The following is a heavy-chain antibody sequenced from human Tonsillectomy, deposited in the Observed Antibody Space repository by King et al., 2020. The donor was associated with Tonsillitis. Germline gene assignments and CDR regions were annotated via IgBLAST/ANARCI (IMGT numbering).Heavy chain of an antibody. V-gene: IGHV4-39*01. Sequence: QLQLQESGPGLVKPSETLSLTCTVSGGSITTSSYYWGWIRQPPGKGLEWIGSIYYSGSTYYNPSLRSRVTISVDTSKNQFSLKLSSVTAADTAVYYCARHSGYYDCSGYSYDHWGQGTLVTVSS. J-gene: IGHJ4*02. CDR3: ARHSGYYDCSGYSYDH. CDR2: IYYSGST. CDR1: GGSITTSSYY. D-gene: IGHD3-22*01.